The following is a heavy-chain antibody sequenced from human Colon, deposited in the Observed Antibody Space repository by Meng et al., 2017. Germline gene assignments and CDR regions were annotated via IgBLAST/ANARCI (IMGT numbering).Heavy chain of an antibody. V-gene: IGHV3-33*01. CDR2: IWFDGSNK. J-gene: IGHJ4*02. CDR1: GFSFSTYG. Sequence: QVNLVSSAGGVVQPGRSLRLSCVASGFSFSTYGMHWVRQAPGKGLEWVAIIWFDGSNKYYGDSVKGRFTISRDNSKNTLYLQMNSLRVEDTAVYYCARGATPENFDYWGQGTLVTVSS. CDR3: ARGATPENFDY.